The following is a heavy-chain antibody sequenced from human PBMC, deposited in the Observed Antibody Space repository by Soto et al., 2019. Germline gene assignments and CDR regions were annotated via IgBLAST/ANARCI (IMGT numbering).Heavy chain of an antibody. CDR2: INPNSGGT. V-gene: IGHV1-2*02. Sequence: GASVKVSCKASGYTFTGYYMHWVRQAPGQGLEWMGWINPNSGGTNYAQKFQGRVTMTRDTSISTAYMELSRLRSDDTAVYYCARLPPPTVTTKGISWFDPWGQGTLVTVAS. D-gene: IGHD4-17*01. CDR1: GYTFTGYY. CDR3: ARLPPPTVTTKGISWFDP. J-gene: IGHJ5*02.